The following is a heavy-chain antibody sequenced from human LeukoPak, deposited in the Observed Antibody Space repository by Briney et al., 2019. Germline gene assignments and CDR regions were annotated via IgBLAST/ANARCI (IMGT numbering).Heavy chain of an antibody. J-gene: IGHJ4*02. CDR1: GFTFSNFA. Sequence: GGSLRLSCVVSGFTFSNFAMGWVRQAPGRGLEWVSSIGGSGTDTYYADSVRGRFTISRDNSKNTLHLQMNSLKTEDTAVYYCAREFGHNRWYFDYWGQGALVTVSS. V-gene: IGHV3-23*01. CDR2: IGGSGTDT. CDR3: AREFGHNRWYFDY. D-gene: IGHD5-24*01.